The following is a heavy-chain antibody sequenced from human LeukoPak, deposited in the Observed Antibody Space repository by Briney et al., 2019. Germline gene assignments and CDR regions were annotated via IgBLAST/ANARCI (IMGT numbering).Heavy chain of an antibody. Sequence: GGSLRLSCAASGFTFSSYWMSWVRQAPGKGLEWVANIKQDGSEKYYVDSVKGRFTISRDNAKNSPYLQMNSLRAEDTAVYYCARDFRVGYCSSTSCYREDYYYYMDVWGKGTTVTVSS. D-gene: IGHD2-2*01. J-gene: IGHJ6*03. CDR2: IKQDGSEK. CDR3: ARDFRVGYCSSTSCYREDYYYYMDV. CDR1: GFTFSSYW. V-gene: IGHV3-7*01.